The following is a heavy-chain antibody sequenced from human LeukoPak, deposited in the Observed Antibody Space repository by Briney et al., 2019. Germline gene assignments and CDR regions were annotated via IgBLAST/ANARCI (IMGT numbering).Heavy chain of an antibody. J-gene: IGHJ6*04. CDR1: GGSFSGYY. V-gene: IGHV4-59*01. Sequence: SETLSLTCTVSGGSFSGYYWIWIRQPPGKALEWIGYFYYSGCTNYNPSLKSRVTISVDTSKNQFSLKLSSVTAADTAVYFCARAPYYYGWGNNGMDVWGKGTTVTVSS. D-gene: IGHD3-10*01. CDR2: FYYSGCT. CDR3: ARAPYYYGWGNNGMDV.